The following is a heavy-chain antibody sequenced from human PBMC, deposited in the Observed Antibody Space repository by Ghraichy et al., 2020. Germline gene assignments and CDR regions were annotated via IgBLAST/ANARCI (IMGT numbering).Heavy chain of an antibody. J-gene: IGHJ1*01. CDR1: DLPIDSRTHY. V-gene: IGHV4-39*01. CDR3: ANHTSTSSSPEYFHH. Sequence: SETLSLTCTFSDLPIDSRTHYWTWIGQPPGKGLEWIASIQHTGSLYYNPSLKRRVTISLDTSKNQFSLNLYSVTAADTAVYYCANHTSTSSSPEYFHHSGRRTLLIVS. CDR2: IQHTGSL. D-gene: IGHD2/OR15-2a*01.